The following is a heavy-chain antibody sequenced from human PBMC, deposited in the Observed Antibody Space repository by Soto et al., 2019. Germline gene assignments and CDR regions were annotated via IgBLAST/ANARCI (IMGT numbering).Heavy chain of an antibody. Sequence: EVQLVESGGGLVQPGGSLRLSSEASGFTFRNYDMHWVRQGTGKGLGWVSGISAAGDPDYADSVEGRFTISRENAQNSFFLQMNSLRVGDTAVYYCARTDRDFYGLDVWGQGTTVIVSS. J-gene: IGHJ6*02. CDR2: ISAAGDP. V-gene: IGHV3-13*05. CDR3: ARTDRDFYGLDV. CDR1: GFTFRNYD.